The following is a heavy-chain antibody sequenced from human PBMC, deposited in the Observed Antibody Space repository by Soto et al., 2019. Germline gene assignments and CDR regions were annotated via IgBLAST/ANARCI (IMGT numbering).Heavy chain of an antibody. J-gene: IGHJ4*02. CDR2: ISGSGGST. CDR3: AKERQATTVTLPDY. D-gene: IGHD4-17*01. CDR1: GFNFSSYA. Sequence: EVQLLESGGGLVQPGGSLRLSCAASGFNFSSYAMSWVRQAPGKGLDWVSTISGSGGSTYYADSVKGRFTMSRDNSKNTVYLQMNSLRAEDTAIYYCAKERQATTVTLPDYWGQGTLVTVSS. V-gene: IGHV3-23*01.